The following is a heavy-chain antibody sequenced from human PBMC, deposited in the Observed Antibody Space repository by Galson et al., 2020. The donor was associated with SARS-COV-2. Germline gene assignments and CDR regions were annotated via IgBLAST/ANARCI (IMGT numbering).Heavy chain of an antibody. Sequence: ASVKVSRKASGYTFTGYYIHWVRQAPGQGLEWMGWINPNSGGTNYAQKFQGRVTMTRDTSISIAYMELSRLRSDDTAVYYCARDGTAMVTNGFDIWGQGTMVTVSS. V-gene: IGHV1-2*02. CDR1: GYTFTGYY. D-gene: IGHD5-18*01. J-gene: IGHJ3*02. CDR2: INPNSGGT. CDR3: ARDGTAMVTNGFDI.